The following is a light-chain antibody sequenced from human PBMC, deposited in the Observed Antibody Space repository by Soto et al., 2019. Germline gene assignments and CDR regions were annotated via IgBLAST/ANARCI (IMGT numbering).Light chain of an antibody. CDR3: QQDVSPPWT. J-gene: IGKJ1*01. CDR1: QSLSTTY. V-gene: IGKV3-20*01. Sequence: EIVLTQSPGTLSLSPGERATLSCRASQSLSTTYLAWYQKKPGQAPRLLIDGASSRATGTPDRFSGSGSGTDFTLTISRLEPEDFAVYYCQQDVSPPWTFGQGNKVEIK. CDR2: GAS.